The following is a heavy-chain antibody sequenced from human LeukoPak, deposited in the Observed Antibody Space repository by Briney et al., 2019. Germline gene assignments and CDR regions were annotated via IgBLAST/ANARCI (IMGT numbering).Heavy chain of an antibody. CDR1: GGSFSCYY. J-gene: IGHJ5*02. D-gene: IGHD2-2*01. CDR3: AREPSYCSSTSCLNWFDP. Sequence: PSETLSLTCAVYGGSFSCYYWRWIRQPPGKGLEWIGEINHSGSTNFNPSLKSRVTISVDTSTSQFSLKLSSATAAGTAVYYCAREPSYCSSTSCLNWFDPGGQGTLVTVPS. CDR2: INHSGST. V-gene: IGHV4-34*01.